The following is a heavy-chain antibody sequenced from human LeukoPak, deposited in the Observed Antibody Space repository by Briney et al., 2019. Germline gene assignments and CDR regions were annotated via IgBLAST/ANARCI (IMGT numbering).Heavy chain of an antibody. D-gene: IGHD2-15*01. CDR3: AKGGVVVAAKDYYGMDV. V-gene: IGHV3-9*01. Sequence: GRSLRLSCAASGFTFDDYAMHWVRQAPGKGLEWVSGISWNSGSIGYADSVKGRFTISRDNAKNSLYLQMNGLRAEDTALYYCAKGGVVVAAKDYYGMDVWGQGTTVTVSS. J-gene: IGHJ6*02. CDR2: ISWNSGSI. CDR1: GFTFDDYA.